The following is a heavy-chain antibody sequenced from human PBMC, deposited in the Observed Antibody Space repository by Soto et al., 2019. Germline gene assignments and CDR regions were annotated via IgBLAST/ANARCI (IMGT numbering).Heavy chain of an antibody. CDR3: ARKQRGHLDP. CDR2: INYSGTT. V-gene: IGHV4-34*01. D-gene: IGHD1-1*01. Sequence: PSETLSLTCAVYGGSFNKYYWNWIRQPPGKGLEWIGEINYSGTTNYNPSLKSRVTISVDTSKTQFSLELSSVTAADTASYYCARKQRGHLDPWGQGTLVTVSS. CDR1: GGSFNKYY. J-gene: IGHJ5*02.